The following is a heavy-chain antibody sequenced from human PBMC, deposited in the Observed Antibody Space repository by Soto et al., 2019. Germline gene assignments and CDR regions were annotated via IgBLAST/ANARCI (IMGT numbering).Heavy chain of an antibody. CDR3: ARMVRGSKIDYYYYMDV. D-gene: IGHD3-10*01. CDR2: ISASNGDT. CDR1: GYTFTNHG. J-gene: IGHJ6*03. V-gene: IGHV1-18*04. Sequence: QVELVQSGVEVKKPGASVKVSCKASGYTFTNHGLSWVRQAPGQGLEWMGWISASNGDTNYAQKFLGRVTVTTDTSTSTGYMELTSVKSDDTAVYDCARMVRGSKIDYYYYMDVWGKGTTVIVSS.